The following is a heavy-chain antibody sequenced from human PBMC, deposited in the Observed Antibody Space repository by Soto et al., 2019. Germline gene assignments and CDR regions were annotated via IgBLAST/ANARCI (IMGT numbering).Heavy chain of an antibody. J-gene: IGHJ6*02. D-gene: IGHD4-17*01. V-gene: IGHV3-30-3*01. Sequence: QEQLVESGGGVVQPGGSLRLSCTASGFTFSSYAIHWVRQAPGKGLEWVAVISYDGSHKYYADAVKGRFTISRDNSKNTLYLQMTSLRAEDTAVYYCARDLRKRGESYGRHMDVWGQGTTVTVSS. CDR3: ARDLRKRGESYGRHMDV. CDR2: ISYDGSHK. CDR1: GFTFSSYA.